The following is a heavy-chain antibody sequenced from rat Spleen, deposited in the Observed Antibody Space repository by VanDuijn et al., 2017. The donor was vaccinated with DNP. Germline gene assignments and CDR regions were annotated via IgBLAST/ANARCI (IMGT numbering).Heavy chain of an antibody. CDR2: IWIGGST. CDR1: GFSLTSNS. V-gene: IGHV2-1*01. J-gene: IGHJ4*01. Sequence: QVQLRESGPGLVQPSQTLSLACTVSGFSLTSNSLHLVRPPPGKVLEWVVAIWIGGSTDYNSALKSRLSISRDTSKSQVFLKMNSLQTEDTATYYCASTLVNYGTYGYYAMDAWGQGTSVSVSS. CDR3: ASTLVNYGTYGYYAMDA. D-gene: IGHD1-3*01.